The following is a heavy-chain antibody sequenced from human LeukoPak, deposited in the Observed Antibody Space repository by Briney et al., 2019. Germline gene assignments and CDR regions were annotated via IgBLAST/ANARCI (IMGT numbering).Heavy chain of an antibody. CDR1: GFTVSSNY. D-gene: IGHD3-10*01. Sequence: GGSLRLSCAASGFTVSSNYMSWVRQAPGKGLEWVSVIYSGGSTYYADSVKGRFTISRGNSKNTLYLQMNSLRAEDTAVYYCARGPVRGVILGAFDIWGQGTMVTVSS. J-gene: IGHJ3*02. CDR2: IYSGGST. CDR3: ARGPVRGVILGAFDI. V-gene: IGHV3-66*01.